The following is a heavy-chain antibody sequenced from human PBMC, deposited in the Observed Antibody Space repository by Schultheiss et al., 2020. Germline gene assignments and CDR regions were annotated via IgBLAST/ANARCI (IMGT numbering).Heavy chain of an antibody. CDR2: ISSSSSNI. J-gene: IGHJ6*03. CDR1: GFTLRSYS. V-gene: IGHV3-48*02. CDR3: ARDYFDSSSYSEFYQYHMDV. Sequence: GGSLRLSCVASGFTLRSYSMNWVRQAPGQGLEWVSYISSSSSNIYYADSVKGRFTISRDNAKNSLYLQMNSLRDEDTALYFCARDYFDSSSYSEFYQYHMDVWGKGTTVTVSS. D-gene: IGHD3-22*01.